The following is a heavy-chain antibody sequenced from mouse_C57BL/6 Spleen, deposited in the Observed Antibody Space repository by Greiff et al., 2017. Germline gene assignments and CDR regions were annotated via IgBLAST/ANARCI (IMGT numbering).Heavy chain of an antibody. CDR1: GFTFSDYG. V-gene: IGHV5-17*01. CDR2: ISSGSSTF. Sequence: EVNVVESGGGLVKPGGSLKLSCAASGFTFSDYGMHWVRQAPEKGLEWVAYISSGSSTFYYADTVKGRFTISRDNAKNTLFLQMTSLRSEDTAMYYCEREVITTVVAAGENAMDYWGQGTSVTVSS. CDR3: EREVITTVVAAGENAMDY. J-gene: IGHJ4*01. D-gene: IGHD1-1*01.